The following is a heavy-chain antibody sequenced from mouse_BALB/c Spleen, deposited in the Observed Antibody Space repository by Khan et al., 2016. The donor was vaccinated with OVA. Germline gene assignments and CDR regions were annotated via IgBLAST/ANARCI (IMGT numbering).Heavy chain of an antibody. CDR2: IYPGDGDT. D-gene: IGHD2-14*01. J-gene: IGHJ2*01. CDR1: GYTFTTYW. CDR3: ASYRYDFFDY. V-gene: IGHV1-87*01. Sequence: VQLQESGAELARPGASVKLSCKASGYTFTTYWMQWVKQRPGQGLEWIGTIYPGDGDTRYDQKFKGKATLTADKSSSTAYMQLSSLTSEDSAVYYCASYRYDFFDYWGQGTTLTVSS.